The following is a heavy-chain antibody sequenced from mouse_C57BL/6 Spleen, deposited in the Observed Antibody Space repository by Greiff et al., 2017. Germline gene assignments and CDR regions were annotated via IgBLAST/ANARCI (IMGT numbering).Heavy chain of an antibody. V-gene: IGHV1-64*01. CDR2: IHPNSGST. Sequence: QVQLQQPGAELVKPGASVKLSCKASGYTFTSYWMHWVKQRPGQGLEWIGMIHPNSGSTNYNEKFKSKATLTVDKSSSTAYMQLSSLTSEDSAVYYCAREGLITTVALDWGQGTSVTVSS. D-gene: IGHD1-1*01. J-gene: IGHJ4*01. CDR3: AREGLITTVALD. CDR1: GYTFTSYW.